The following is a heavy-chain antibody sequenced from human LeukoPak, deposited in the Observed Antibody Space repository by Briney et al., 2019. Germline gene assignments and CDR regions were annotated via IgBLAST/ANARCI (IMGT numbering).Heavy chain of an antibody. CDR1: GYTFTSYG. Sequence: ASVNVSCKASGYTFTSYGISWVRQAPGQGLEWMGWISAYNGNTNYAQKLQGRVTMTTDTSTSTAYMELRSLRSDDTAVYYCARDIVVVVAATPAFYYYGMDVWGQGTTVTVSS. CDR3: ARDIVVVVAATPAFYYYGMDV. J-gene: IGHJ6*02. V-gene: IGHV1-18*01. D-gene: IGHD2-15*01. CDR2: ISAYNGNT.